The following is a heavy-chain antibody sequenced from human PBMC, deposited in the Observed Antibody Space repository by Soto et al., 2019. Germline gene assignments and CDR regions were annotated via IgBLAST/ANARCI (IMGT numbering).Heavy chain of an antibody. Sequence: GGSLRLSCAASGFTFSDYYMSWIRQAPGKGLEWVSVVGSGGTPTFYADSVKGRFTISRDNSKNTLFLQMNSLRAEDTAVYYCAKRTVGWYFDLWGRGTLVTVSS. J-gene: IGHJ2*01. CDR3: AKRTVGWYFDL. CDR2: VGSGGTPT. D-gene: IGHD4-17*01. V-gene: IGHV3-23*01. CDR1: GFTFSDYY.